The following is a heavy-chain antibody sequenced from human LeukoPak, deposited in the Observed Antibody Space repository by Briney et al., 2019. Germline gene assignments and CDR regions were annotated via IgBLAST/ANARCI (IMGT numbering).Heavy chain of an antibody. CDR3: ARRGTSCLDY. CDR1: GRSISSSSYY. D-gene: IGHD2-2*01. V-gene: IGHV4-39*01. Sequence: PSDTLSLTCTLSGRSISSSSYYWGWIPQPPGKGLEWIGSIYYSGSTYYNPCLKSRVTISVDTSKNQFSLKLSSVTAADTAVYYCARRGTSCLDYWGQGTLVTVSS. CDR2: IYYSGST. J-gene: IGHJ4*02.